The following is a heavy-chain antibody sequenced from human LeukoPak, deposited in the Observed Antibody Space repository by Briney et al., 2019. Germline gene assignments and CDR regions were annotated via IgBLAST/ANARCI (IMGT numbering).Heavy chain of an antibody. CDR1: GYTFTIHD. J-gene: IGHJ4*02. Sequence: ASVNVSCKASGYTFTIHDINWVRQATGQGLEWMGWMSPNSGDTGYAQKFQGRITMTSDSSISTAYMELSSLRSEDTAIYYCVRTPPNWGFDYWGQGTLVTVSS. CDR3: VRTPPNWGFDY. D-gene: IGHD7-27*01. V-gene: IGHV1-8*01. CDR2: MSPNSGDT.